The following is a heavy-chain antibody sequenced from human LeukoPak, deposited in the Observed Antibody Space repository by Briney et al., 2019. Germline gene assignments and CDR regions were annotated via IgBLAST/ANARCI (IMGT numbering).Heavy chain of an antibody. J-gene: IGHJ4*02. V-gene: IGHV1-2*02. CDR2: INPNSGGT. CDR1: GYTFTGYY. D-gene: IGHD3-9*01. CDR3: ARRGNHYDILTGYYDDYYFDY. Sequence: ASVKVSCKASGYTFTGYYMYWVRQAPGQGLEWMGWINPNSGGTNYAQKFQGRVTMTRDTSISTAYMELSRLRSDDTAVYYCARRGNHYDILTGYYDDYYFDYWGQGTLVTVSS.